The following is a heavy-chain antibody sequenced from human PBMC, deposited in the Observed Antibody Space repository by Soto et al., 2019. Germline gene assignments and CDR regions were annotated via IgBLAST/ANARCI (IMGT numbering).Heavy chain of an antibody. V-gene: IGHV1-2*02. Sequence: ASVKVSCKASGYRFSDYYLHWVRQAPGQGPEWMGWMNPNSGDTKYAQKFQGRVTMTRDTSTSTVYMELSSLRSEDTAVYYCASPGEYSSSSEDGSGYYYYGMDVWGQGTTVTVSS. J-gene: IGHJ6*02. CDR2: MNPNSGDT. D-gene: IGHD6-6*01. CDR3: ASPGEYSSSSEDGSGYYYYGMDV. CDR1: GYRFSDYY.